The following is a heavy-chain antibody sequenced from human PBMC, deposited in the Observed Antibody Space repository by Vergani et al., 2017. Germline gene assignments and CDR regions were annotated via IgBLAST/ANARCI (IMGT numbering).Heavy chain of an antibody. CDR1: GFTVSSNY. CDR2: IYSGGST. J-gene: IGHJ4*02. CDR3: ARLDVEWELLAGY. V-gene: IGHV3-66*02. D-gene: IGHD1-26*01. Sequence: EVQLVESGGGLVQPGGSLRLSCAASGFTVSSNYMSWVRQAPGKGLEWVSVIYSGGSTYYADSVKGRFTISRDNSKNTLYLQMNSLRAEDTAVYYCARLDVEWELLAGYWGQGTLVTVSS.